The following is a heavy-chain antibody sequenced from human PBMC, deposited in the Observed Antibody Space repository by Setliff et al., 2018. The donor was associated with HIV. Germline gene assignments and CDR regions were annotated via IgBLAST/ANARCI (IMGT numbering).Heavy chain of an antibody. Sequence: PSETLSLTCTVSGASISSHYWSWIRQSPGRELEWIGYIYSTGSTNYNPSLQSRVSISMDASKNKLSLKVTSVTSADTAVYYCSKGAGFYVVYTFDYWGQGPLVTVSS. D-gene: IGHD3-10*02. CDR2: IYSTGST. J-gene: IGHJ4*02. V-gene: IGHV4-59*11. CDR3: SKGAGFYVVYTFDY. CDR1: GASISSHY.